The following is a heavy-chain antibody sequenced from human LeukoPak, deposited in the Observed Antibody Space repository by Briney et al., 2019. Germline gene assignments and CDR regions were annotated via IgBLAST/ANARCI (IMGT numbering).Heavy chain of an antibody. Sequence: GSLRLSCAASGLTFTKYWIHWVRQAPGEGLVWVPRINTDGTTITYADSVKGRFTISRDNSKNTLYLQMNRLTVEDTAVYYCAKVPFDFWSGHYKFWFDPWGQGTQVTVSS. CDR3: AKVPFDFWSGHYKFWFDP. CDR2: INTDGTTI. J-gene: IGHJ5*02. V-gene: IGHV3-74*01. D-gene: IGHD3-3*01. CDR1: GLTFTKYW.